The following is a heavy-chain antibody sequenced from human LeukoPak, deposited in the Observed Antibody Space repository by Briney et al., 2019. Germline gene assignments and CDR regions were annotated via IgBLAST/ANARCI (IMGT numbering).Heavy chain of an antibody. CDR1: GGTFSSYA. Sequence: ASVKVSCKASGGTFSSYAISWVRQAPGQGLEWMGGIIPIFGTANYAQKFQGRVTITADESTSPAYMELSSLRSEDTAVYYCARAYYYGSGRGDYFDYWGQGTLVTVSS. J-gene: IGHJ4*02. D-gene: IGHD3-10*01. CDR3: ARAYYYGSGRGDYFDY. CDR2: IIPIFGTA. V-gene: IGHV1-69*13.